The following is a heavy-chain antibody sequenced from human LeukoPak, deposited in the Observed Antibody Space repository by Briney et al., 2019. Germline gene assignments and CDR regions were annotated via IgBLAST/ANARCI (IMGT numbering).Heavy chain of an antibody. D-gene: IGHD3-22*01. CDR1: GGSISSGGYS. V-gene: IGHV4-30-2*01. Sequence: PSQTLSLTCAVSGGSISSGGYSWSWIRQPPGKGLEWIGYIYHSGSTYYNPSLKSRVTISVDTSKNQFSLKLSSVTAADTAVYYCARGMIVYYYYGMDVWGQGTTVTASS. J-gene: IGHJ6*02. CDR3: ARGMIVYYYYGMDV. CDR2: IYHSGST.